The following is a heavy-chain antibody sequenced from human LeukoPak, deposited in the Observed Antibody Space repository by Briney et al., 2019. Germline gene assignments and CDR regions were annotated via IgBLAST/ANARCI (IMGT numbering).Heavy chain of an antibody. V-gene: IGHV1-8*01. J-gene: IGHJ5*02. Sequence: GASVKVSCKASGYTFTSYDINWVRQATGQGLEWMGWMNPNSGNTGYAQKFQGRVTMTRNTSINTAYMELSSLRSEDTAVYYCARGSPPNYYGSGSYLLGFDPWGQGTLVAVSS. CDR2: MNPNSGNT. D-gene: IGHD3-10*01. CDR3: ARGSPPNYYGSGSYLLGFDP. CDR1: GYTFTSYD.